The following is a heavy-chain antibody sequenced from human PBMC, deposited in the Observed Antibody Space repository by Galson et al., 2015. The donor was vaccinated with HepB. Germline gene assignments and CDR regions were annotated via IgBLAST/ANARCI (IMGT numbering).Heavy chain of an antibody. CDR3: ARDPYGAGNY. V-gene: IGHV3-48*02. Sequence: SLRLSCAASAFSFGSSGMNWFRQAPGKGPEWISYIGPSGSDRKYADSVKGRFTISRDNAKNSLYLEMNSLRDEDTAVYYCARDPYGAGNYWGQGTLVTVSS. CDR1: AFSFGSSG. D-gene: IGHD3-10*01. J-gene: IGHJ4*02. CDR2: IGPSGSDR.